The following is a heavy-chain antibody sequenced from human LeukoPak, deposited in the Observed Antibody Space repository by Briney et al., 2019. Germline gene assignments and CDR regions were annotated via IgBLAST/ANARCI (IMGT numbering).Heavy chain of an antibody. D-gene: IGHD2-15*01. CDR2: IYYSGST. V-gene: IGHV4-59*01. Sequence: SETLSLTCTVSGGSISSYYWSWIRQPPGKGLEWIGYIYYSGSTNYNPSLKSRVTISVDTSKNQFSLKLSSVTAADTAVYYCARRRGGSSRGGTFYYFDYWGQGTLVTVSS. CDR1: GGSISSYY. CDR3: ARRRGGSSRGGTFYYFDY. J-gene: IGHJ4*02.